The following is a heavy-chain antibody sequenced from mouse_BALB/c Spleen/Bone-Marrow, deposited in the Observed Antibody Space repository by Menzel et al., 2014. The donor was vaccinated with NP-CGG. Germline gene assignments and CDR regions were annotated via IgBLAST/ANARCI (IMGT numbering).Heavy chain of an antibody. V-gene: IGHV1-87*01. D-gene: IGHD1-1*01. CDR1: GYTFTSYW. J-gene: IGHJ4*01. CDR2: IYPGDGDT. Sequence: QVQLQQSGAELARPGASVKLSCKASGYTFTSYWMQWVKQRPGQGLEWIGAIYPGDGDTRYTQKFKGKATLTADKSSSTAYMQLSLASEDSAVYYCARSSPYAMDYWGQGTSVTVSS. CDR3: ARSSPYAMDY.